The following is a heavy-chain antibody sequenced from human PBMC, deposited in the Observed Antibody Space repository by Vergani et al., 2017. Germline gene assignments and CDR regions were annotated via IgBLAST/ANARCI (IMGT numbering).Heavy chain of an antibody. Sequence: QVTLKESGPALVKPTQTLTLTCTFSGFSLTTSAMRVSWIRQPPGSALEWLARSEWDDEKFYNTSLKDRLSISKDTSKSQVVLTMTNMDPLDTATYYCARDYRGDFFDHWCQGTLVTVTS. CDR3: ARDYRGDFFDH. J-gene: IGHJ4*02. V-gene: IGHV2-70*04. CDR2: SEWDDEK. CDR1: GFSLTTSAMR. D-gene: IGHD4/OR15-4a*01.